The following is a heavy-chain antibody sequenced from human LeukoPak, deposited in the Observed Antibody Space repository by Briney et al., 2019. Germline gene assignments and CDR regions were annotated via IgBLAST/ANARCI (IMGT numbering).Heavy chain of an antibody. CDR1: GFTFSSYS. V-gene: IGHV3-23*01. J-gene: IGHJ5*02. CDR3: AKGLGYSSPNWFDP. D-gene: IGHD6-13*01. CDR2: ITVTGDT. Sequence: PGRSLRLSCAASGFTFSSYSMSWGRQAPGTGLEWVSGITVTGDTYYADSVKGRFTISRDNSKNTLYLQMNSLRAEDTAVYYCAKGLGYSSPNWFDPWGQGTLVTVSS.